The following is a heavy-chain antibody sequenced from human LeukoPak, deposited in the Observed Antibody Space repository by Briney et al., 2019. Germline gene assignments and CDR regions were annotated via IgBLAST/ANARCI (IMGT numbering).Heavy chain of an antibody. V-gene: IGHV3-30*03. CDR2: ISHDGGNK. D-gene: IGHD1-26*01. Sequence: PGRSLRLSCAAPGFTLSSYGMHWLRQAPGKGLEWVAVISHDGGNKYYADSVKGRFTISRDNSKNTLSLQMNSLRAEDTALYYCARVWELSFDYWGQGTLVTVSS. CDR1: GFTLSSYG. J-gene: IGHJ4*02. CDR3: ARVWELSFDY.